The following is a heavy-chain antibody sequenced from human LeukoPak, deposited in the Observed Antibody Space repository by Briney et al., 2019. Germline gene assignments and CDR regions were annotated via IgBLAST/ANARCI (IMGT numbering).Heavy chain of an antibody. D-gene: IGHD3-10*01. V-gene: IGHV4-59*01. Sequence: SETLSLTCTVSDGSISSYYWSWIRQPPGKGLEWIGYIYYSGSTNYNPSLKSRVTISVDPSKNQFSLKLSSVTAADTAVYYCARLVIRGFYYYYYMDVWGKGTTVTVSS. CDR2: IYYSGST. CDR1: DGSISSYY. J-gene: IGHJ6*03. CDR3: ARLVIRGFYYYYYMDV.